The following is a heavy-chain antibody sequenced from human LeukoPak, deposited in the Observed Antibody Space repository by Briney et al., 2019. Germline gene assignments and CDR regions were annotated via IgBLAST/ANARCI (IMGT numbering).Heavy chain of an antibody. D-gene: IGHD2-15*01. CDR3: AKAPVTSCRGAFCYPFDY. V-gene: IGHV3-23*01. Sequence: GGSLRLSCAASGFTFSTFAMIWVRQAPGKGLEWVSAMSSSDDGRYYAASVRGRFTISRDTSRSTLYLQMNSLRAEDAAVYYCAKAPVTSCRGAFCYPFDYWGQGTLVTVSS. J-gene: IGHJ4*02. CDR1: GFTFSTFA. CDR2: MSSSDDGR.